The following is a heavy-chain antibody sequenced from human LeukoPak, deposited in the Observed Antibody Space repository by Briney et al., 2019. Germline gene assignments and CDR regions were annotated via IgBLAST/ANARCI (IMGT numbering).Heavy chain of an antibody. CDR3: ARRPGLERHYFDY. CDR1: GFTFSSYA. V-gene: IGHV3-23*01. J-gene: IGHJ4*02. Sequence: GGSLRLSCAASGFTFSSYAMSWARQAPGKGLQWVSTISGSGHSTYYADSVRGRFTISRDHSKNALYLQMNSLRAEDTAVYYCARRPGLERHYFDYWGQGTLVTVSS. CDR2: ISGSGHST. D-gene: IGHD1-1*01.